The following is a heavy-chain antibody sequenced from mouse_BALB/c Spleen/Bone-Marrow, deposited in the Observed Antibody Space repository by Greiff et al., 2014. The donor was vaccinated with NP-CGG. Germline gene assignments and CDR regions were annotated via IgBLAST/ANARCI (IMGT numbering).Heavy chain of an antibody. J-gene: IGHJ2*01. CDR1: GYTFTGYA. CDR3: ASTAGTQYDYSAY. D-gene: IGHD1-2*01. V-gene: IGHV1-67*01. CDR2: ISSYSGNT. Sequence: QVHVKQSGPELVRPGVSVKISCKGFGYTFTGYAIHWVKQSHAKTLEWIGVISSYSGNTNYNQKFKGRATMTVDKSSSTAYMELARLTSEDSAIYYCASTAGTQYDYSAYWGQGTTLTVSS.